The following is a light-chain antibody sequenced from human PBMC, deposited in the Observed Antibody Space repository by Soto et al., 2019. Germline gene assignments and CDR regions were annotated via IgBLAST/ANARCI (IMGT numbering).Light chain of an antibody. V-gene: IGKV1-12*01. CDR3: QQANSFPLT. CDR1: QGINNW. J-gene: IGKJ4*01. Sequence: DIQMPQSPSSVSAFVGDRVSITCRASQGINNWLAWYQQKAGKAPKLLIYAASSLQSGVPSRFSGSGSGTDFTLTISSLQPEDSATYFCQQANSFPLTFGGGTIIEIK. CDR2: AAS.